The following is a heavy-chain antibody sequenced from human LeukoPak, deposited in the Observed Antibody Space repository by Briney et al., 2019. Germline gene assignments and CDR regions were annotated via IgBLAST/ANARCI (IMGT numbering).Heavy chain of an antibody. Sequence: ASVKVSCKVSGYTLTELSMHWVRQAPGKGLEWMGGFDPEDGETIYAQKFQGRVTMTEDTSTDTAYMELSSLGSEDTAVYYCATDPRGYYYYMDVWGKGTTVTVSS. D-gene: IGHD3-10*01. V-gene: IGHV1-24*01. CDR1: GYTLTELS. CDR2: FDPEDGET. J-gene: IGHJ6*03. CDR3: ATDPRGYYYYMDV.